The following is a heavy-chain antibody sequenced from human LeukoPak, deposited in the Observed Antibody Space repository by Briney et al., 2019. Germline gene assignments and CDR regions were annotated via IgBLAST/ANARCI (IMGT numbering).Heavy chain of an antibody. J-gene: IGHJ4*02. CDR1: GGSISSSNW. V-gene: IGHV4-4*02. D-gene: IGHD3-10*01. Sequence: PSGTLSLTCAVSGGSISSSNWWSWVRQPPGKGLEWIGSIYYSGSTYYNPSLKSRVTISVDTSKNQFSLKLSSVTAADTAVYYCAREASMVRGVIPPYFDYWGQGTLVTVSS. CDR3: AREASMVRGVIPPYFDY. CDR2: IYYSGST.